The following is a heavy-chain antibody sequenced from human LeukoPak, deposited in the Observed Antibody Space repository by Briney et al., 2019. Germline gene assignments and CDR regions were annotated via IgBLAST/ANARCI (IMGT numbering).Heavy chain of an antibody. V-gene: IGHV4-61*02. CDR2: ISSSGST. CDR1: GDSISSGDYY. J-gene: IGHJ3*02. Sequence: PSETLSLTCTVSGDSISSGDYYWSWIRQRAGQGLEWIGRISSSGSTNYNPSLKSRVTISVDTSKNQFSLKLSSVTAADTAVYFCARGPYSYDSSGAFDIWGQGTMVTVSS. CDR3: ARGPYSYDSSGAFDI. D-gene: IGHD3-22*01.